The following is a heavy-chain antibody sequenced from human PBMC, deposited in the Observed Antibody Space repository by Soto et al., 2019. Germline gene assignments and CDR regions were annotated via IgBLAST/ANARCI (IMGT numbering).Heavy chain of an antibody. V-gene: IGHV4-39*01. Sequence: SETLSLTCTVSGGSISSSSYYWGWIRQPPGKGLEWIGSIYYSGSTYYNPSLKSRVTISVDTSKNKFSLKLSSVTAEDKAVYYCARNWRSSGCLLDWGQGTMVTVS. J-gene: IGHJ4*02. D-gene: IGHD6-19*01. CDR1: GGSISSSSYY. CDR2: IYYSGST. CDR3: ARNWRSSGCLLD.